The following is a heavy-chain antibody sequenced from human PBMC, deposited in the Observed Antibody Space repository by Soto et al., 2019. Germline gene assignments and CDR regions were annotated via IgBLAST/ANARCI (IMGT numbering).Heavy chain of an antibody. D-gene: IGHD3-10*01. CDR2: MNPNSGNT. Sequence: ASVKVSCKASGYTFTRYDINCVRQATGQGLEWMGWMNPNSGNTGYAQKFQGRVTMTTDTSTSTAYMELRSLRSDDTAVDYCARVEGWGSYYNQYTWSDPGAKETLVTVP. V-gene: IGHV1-8*01. J-gene: IGHJ5*02. CDR3: ARVEGWGSYYNQYTWSDP. CDR1: GYTFTRYD.